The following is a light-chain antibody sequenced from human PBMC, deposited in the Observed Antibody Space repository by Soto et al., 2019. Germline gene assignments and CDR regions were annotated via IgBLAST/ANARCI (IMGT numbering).Light chain of an antibody. V-gene: IGKV3-20*01. J-gene: IGKJ1*01. Sequence: EIVLTQSPATLSLSPGERATLSCRASQSLTNTYLAWYQQKPGQAPRLLIHDASRRATGVPDSFSGSGSGTDFTLNISRLEPEDFAVYYCQQYGGSPRTFGQGTKVDIK. CDR2: DAS. CDR3: QQYGGSPRT. CDR1: QSLTNTY.